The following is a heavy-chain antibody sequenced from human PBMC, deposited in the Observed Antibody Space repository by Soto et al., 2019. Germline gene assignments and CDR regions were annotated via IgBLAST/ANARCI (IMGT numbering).Heavy chain of an antibody. CDR1: GFSLTTSGVG. J-gene: IGHJ5*01. Sequence: QITLKESGPTLVKPTQTLTLTCTFSGFSLTTSGVGVGWIRQPPGKALEWLALIYWDDDKRYSPTLKSRLTLTKDTSKHPVVLTMTNMDPADPATYFFAHRTTTVTWWFDPGGQATLVTVSS. V-gene: IGHV2-5*02. CDR2: IYWDDDK. D-gene: IGHD4-17*01. CDR3: AHRTTTVTWWFDP.